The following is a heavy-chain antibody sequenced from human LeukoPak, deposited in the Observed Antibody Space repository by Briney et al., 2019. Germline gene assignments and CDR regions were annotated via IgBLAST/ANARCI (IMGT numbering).Heavy chain of an antibody. D-gene: IGHD6-19*01. CDR2: IYPGDSDT. CDR3: ARVHSSGPYGMDV. CDR1: GYSFTSYW. Sequence: RGESLKISCKGSGYSFTSYWIGRVRQMPGKGLEWMGIIYPGDSDTRYSPSFQGQVTISADKSISTAYLQWSSLKASDTAMYYCARVHSSGPYGMDVWGQGTTVTVSS. V-gene: IGHV5-51*01. J-gene: IGHJ6*02.